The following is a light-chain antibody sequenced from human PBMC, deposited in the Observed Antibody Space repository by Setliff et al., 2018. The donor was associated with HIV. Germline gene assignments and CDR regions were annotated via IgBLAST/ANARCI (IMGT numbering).Light chain of an antibody. CDR1: SSDVGAYNF. V-gene: IGLV2-14*03. CDR2: DVI. Sequence: QPVLAQPASVSGSPGQSVTISCTGTSSDVGAYNFVSWYQQHPGRAPKLMIYDVINRNSGVSIRFSGSKSGNAASLTISGLQAEDEADYYCSSYTTSRQFVFGSGTKVTVL. J-gene: IGLJ1*01. CDR3: SSYTTSRQFV.